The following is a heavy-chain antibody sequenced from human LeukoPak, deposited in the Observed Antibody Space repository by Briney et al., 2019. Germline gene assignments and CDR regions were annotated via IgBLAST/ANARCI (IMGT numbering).Heavy chain of an antibody. D-gene: IGHD1-26*01. CDR1: GGSISSYY. J-gene: IGHJ5*02. CDR2: IYYSGST. V-gene: IGHV4-59*01. CDR3: ARRRSGSYYNWFDP. Sequence: SETLSLTCTVSGGSISSYYWSWIRQPPGKGLEWIGYIYYSGSTNYNPSLKSRVTISVDTSKNQFSLKLSSVTAADTAVYYCARRRSGSYYNWFDPWGQGTLVTVSS.